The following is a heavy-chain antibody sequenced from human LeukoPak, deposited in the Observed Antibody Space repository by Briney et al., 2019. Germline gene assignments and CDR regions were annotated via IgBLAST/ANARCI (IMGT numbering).Heavy chain of an antibody. CDR3: ARWIVVEYYYYYGMDV. J-gene: IGHJ6*02. V-gene: IGHV4-34*01. CDR1: GGSFSGYY. Sequence: SETLCLTCAVSGGSFSGYYWSWIRQPPGQGLEWMGEINHSGSTNYNPSLKSRVTISVDTSTNQFSLKLSSVCAADTAVYYCARWIVVEYYYYYGMDVWGQGTTVTVSS. D-gene: IGHD2-2*01. CDR2: INHSGST.